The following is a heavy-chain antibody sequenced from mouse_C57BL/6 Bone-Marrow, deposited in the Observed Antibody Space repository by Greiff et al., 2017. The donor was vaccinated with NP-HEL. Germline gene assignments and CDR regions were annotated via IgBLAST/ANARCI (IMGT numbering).Heavy chain of an antibody. D-gene: IGHD1-1*01. CDR3: TTGDSSPYAMDY. CDR1: GFNIKDDY. J-gene: IGHJ4*01. Sequence: EVQLQQSGAALVRPGASVKLSCTVSGFNIKDDYMHWVKQRPVQGLEWIGWIDPENGDTAYDSKFQGKAPITADKSSNTAYLQRSSLTSEDTAVYYCTTGDSSPYAMDYWGQGTSVTVSA. CDR2: IDPENGDT. V-gene: IGHV14-4*01.